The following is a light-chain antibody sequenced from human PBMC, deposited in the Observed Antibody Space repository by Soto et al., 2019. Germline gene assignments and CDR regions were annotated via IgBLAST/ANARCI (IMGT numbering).Light chain of an antibody. Sequence: DIQMTQSPSTVSASVGDGVTITCRASQPISSWLAWFRQRPGKAPELLIYAASTLHSGVPSRFSGSGSGTDFALTISGLKPEDFATYYCQQASSFPHTFGQGTRVDIK. CDR1: QPISSW. CDR3: QQASSFPHT. J-gene: IGKJ2*01. CDR2: AAS. V-gene: IGKV1-12*01.